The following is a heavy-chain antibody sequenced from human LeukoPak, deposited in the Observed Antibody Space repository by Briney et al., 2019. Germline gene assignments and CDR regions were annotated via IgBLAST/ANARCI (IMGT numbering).Heavy chain of an antibody. D-gene: IGHD2-2*01. V-gene: IGHV3-66*01. CDR2: IYSGGST. CDR1: GFTVSSNY. Sequence: GGSLRLSCAASGFTVSSNYMSWVRQAPGKGLEWVSVIYSGGSTYYADSVKGRFTISRDNSKNTLYLQMNSLRAEDTAVYYCARDGSSTSDGFDYWGQGTLVTVSS. J-gene: IGHJ4*02. CDR3: ARDGSSTSDGFDY.